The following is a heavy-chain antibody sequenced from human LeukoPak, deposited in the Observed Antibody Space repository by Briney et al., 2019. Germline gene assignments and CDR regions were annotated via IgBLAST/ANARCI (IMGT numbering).Heavy chain of an antibody. J-gene: IGHJ4*02. CDR3: ARGPRSGGSGSYYYY. CDR2: INHSGST. D-gene: IGHD3-10*01. CDR1: GGSLSGYY. Sequence: SKTLSLTCAVYGGSLSGYYWSWIRQPPGKGLEWIGEINHSGSTNQNPSLKSRVTISVDTSKNQFSLKLSSVTAADTAVYYCARGPRSGGSGSYYYYWGQGTLVTVSS. V-gene: IGHV4-34*01.